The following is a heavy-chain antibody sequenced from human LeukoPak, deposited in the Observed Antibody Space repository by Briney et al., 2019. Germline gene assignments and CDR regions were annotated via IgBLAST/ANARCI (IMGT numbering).Heavy chain of an antibody. CDR1: GFTFSSYS. J-gene: IGHJ4*02. V-gene: IGHV3-21*01. Sequence: GGSLRLSCAASGFTFSSYSMNWVRQAPGKGLEWVSSISSSSSYIYYADSVKGRFTISRGNSKNTLYLQMNSLRAEDTAVYYCARHRGVITRDYFDYWGQGTLVTVSS. D-gene: IGHD3-10*01. CDR3: ARHRGVITRDYFDY. CDR2: ISSSSSYI.